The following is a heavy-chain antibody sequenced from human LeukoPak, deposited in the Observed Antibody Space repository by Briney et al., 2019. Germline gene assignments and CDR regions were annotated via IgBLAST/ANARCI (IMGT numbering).Heavy chain of an antibody. V-gene: IGHV1-2*02. J-gene: IGHJ5*02. D-gene: IGHD3-10*01. CDR3: ARDPITMVPHWFDP. CDR1: GYTFTGYY. Sequence: ASVKVSFKASGYTFTGYYMHWVRQAPGQGLEWMGWINPNSGGTNYAQKFQGRVTMTRDTSISTAYMELSRLRSDDTAVYYCARDPITMVPHWFDPWGQGTLVTVSS. CDR2: INPNSGGT.